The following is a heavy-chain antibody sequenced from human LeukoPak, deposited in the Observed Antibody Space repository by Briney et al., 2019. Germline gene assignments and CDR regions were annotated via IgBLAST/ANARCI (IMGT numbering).Heavy chain of an antibody. J-gene: IGHJ3*02. CDR2: ISGSGGNT. D-gene: IGHD3-10*02. Sequence: GGSLRLSCAASGFTFSSYAMNWVRQAPGKGLEWVSAISGSGGNTYYTDSVKGRFTISRDNSKNTLYLQMNSLRAEDTAVYYCARARGSTVRGAFDIWGQGTMVTVSS. CDR3: ARARGSTVRGAFDI. V-gene: IGHV3-23*01. CDR1: GFTFSSYA.